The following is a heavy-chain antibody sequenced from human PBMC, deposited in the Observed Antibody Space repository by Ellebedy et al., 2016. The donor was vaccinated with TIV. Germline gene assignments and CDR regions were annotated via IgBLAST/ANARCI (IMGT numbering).Heavy chain of an antibody. CDR3: ARMVGYCSSISCYDDY. CDR2: ISSSSSYK. J-gene: IGHJ4*02. CDR1: GFTFSSYS. Sequence: GGSLRLSXAASGFTFSSYSMNWVRQAPGKGLEWVSSISSSSSYKYYADPVKGRFTISRDNAKNLLYLQMNSLRAEDTAVYYCARMVGYCSSISCYDDYWGQGTLVTVSS. V-gene: IGHV3-21*01. D-gene: IGHD2-2*01.